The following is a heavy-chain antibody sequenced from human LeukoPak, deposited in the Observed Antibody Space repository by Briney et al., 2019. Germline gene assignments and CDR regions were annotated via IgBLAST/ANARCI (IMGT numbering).Heavy chain of an antibody. D-gene: IGHD3-3*01. CDR2: ISYDGSNK. V-gene: IGHV3-30-3*01. J-gene: IGHJ4*02. CDR1: GFTFSTYP. CDR3: ARPGVVIIIPPGFDY. Sequence: GGSLRLSCAASGFTFSTYPMHWVRQAPGKGLEWVAVISYDGSNKYYADSVKGRFTISRDNSKNTLYLQMNSLRAEDTAVYYCARPGVVIIIPPGFDYWGQGTLVTVSS.